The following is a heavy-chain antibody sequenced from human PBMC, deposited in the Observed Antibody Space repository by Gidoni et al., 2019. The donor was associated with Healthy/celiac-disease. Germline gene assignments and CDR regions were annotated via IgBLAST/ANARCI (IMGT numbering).Heavy chain of an antibody. J-gene: IGHJ4*02. CDR3: AKDWDVVVPAASDY. D-gene: IGHD2-2*01. Sequence: EVQLLESGGGLVQPGGSLRLSCAASGFTFSSYAMSWVRQAPGKGLEWVSAIIGIGGSTYYADSVKGRFTISRDNSKNTLYLQMNSLRAEDTAVYYCAKDWDVVVPAASDYWGQGTLVTVSS. V-gene: IGHV3-23*01. CDR2: IIGIGGST. CDR1: GFTFSSYA.